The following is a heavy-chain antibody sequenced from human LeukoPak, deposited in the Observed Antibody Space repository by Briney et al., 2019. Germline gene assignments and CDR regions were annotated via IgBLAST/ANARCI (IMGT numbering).Heavy chain of an antibody. J-gene: IGHJ4*02. CDR2: ISRGVGST. Sequence: GGSLRLSCAASGFTFGSYDLSWVRQAPGKGLECVAAISRGVGSTYYADSVKGRFTISRDNSKNTLYLQMNSLRAEDTAVYYCARDRVSGYSYGYFGHWGQGTLVTVSS. D-gene: IGHD5-18*01. V-gene: IGHV3-23*01. CDR1: GFTFGSYD. CDR3: ARDRVSGYSYGYFGH.